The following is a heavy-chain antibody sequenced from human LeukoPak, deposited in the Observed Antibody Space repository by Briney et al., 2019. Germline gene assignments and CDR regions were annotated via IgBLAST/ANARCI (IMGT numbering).Heavy chain of an antibody. Sequence: ASVKVSCKASGGTFSSYAISWVRQAPGQGLEWMGRIIPILGIANYAQKFQGRVTITADKSTSTAYMELSSLRSEDTAVYYCAAGRRWAAMIPYYYYGMDVWGQGTTVTVSS. J-gene: IGHJ6*02. V-gene: IGHV1-69*04. CDR1: GGTFSSYA. D-gene: IGHD3-22*01. CDR3: AAGRRWAAMIPYYYYGMDV. CDR2: IIPILGIA.